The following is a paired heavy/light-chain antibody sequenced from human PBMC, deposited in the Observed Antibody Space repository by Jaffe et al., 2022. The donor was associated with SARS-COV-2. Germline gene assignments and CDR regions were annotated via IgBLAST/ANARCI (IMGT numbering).Heavy chain of an antibody. D-gene: IGHD3-16*01. CDR2: IRSKAYGGTA. V-gene: IGHV3-49*04. CDR3: SRVGGAYPYYFDH. J-gene: IGHJ4*02. Sequence: EVQLVESGGGLVQPGRSLRLSCSASGFTFGDYAMSWVRQAPGKGLEWVGFIRSKAYGGTADYAASVKGKVTISRDDSRSIAYLQLNSLKTEDTAVYYCSRVGGAYPYYFDHWGQGALVTVSS. CDR1: GFTFGDYA.
Light chain of an antibody. J-gene: IGLJ3*02. CDR2: STS. CDR3: LLYYGGSWV. CDR1: TGAVTSDYY. V-gene: IGLV7-43*01. Sequence: QTVVTQEPSLTVSPGGTVTLTCASSTGAVTSDYYANWFRQKPGQAPRALIYSTSNKHSWTPARFSGSVLGGKAALILSGVQPEDEADYYCLLYYGGSWVFGGGTKLTVL.